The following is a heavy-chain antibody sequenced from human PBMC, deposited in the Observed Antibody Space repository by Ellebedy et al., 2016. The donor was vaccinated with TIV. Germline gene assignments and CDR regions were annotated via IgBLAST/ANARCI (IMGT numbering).Heavy chain of an antibody. J-gene: IGHJ4*02. V-gene: IGHV3-23*01. D-gene: IGHD4-23*01. CDR3: AKNKLPPDYGGNFLSDS. CDR2: IRGSGGRT. CDR1: GFTFSNFG. Sequence: PGGSLRLSCVESGFTFSNFGWSWVRQAPGKGLDWVCGIRGSGGRTHYADSVRGRFTISRDNSKNTLWLQMHSLRVDDTAVYYCAKNKLPPDYGGNFLSDSWGQGTLVTVSS.